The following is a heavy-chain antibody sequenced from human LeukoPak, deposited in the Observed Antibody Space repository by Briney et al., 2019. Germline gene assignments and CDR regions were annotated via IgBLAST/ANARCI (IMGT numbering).Heavy chain of an antibody. Sequence: GGSLRLSCAASGFTFSSYWMSWVRQAPGKGLEWVANIKQDGSEKYYVDSVKGRFTISRDNAESSLFLQMNSLRAEDTAVYYCASFGGYCSSTSCYNYFGPWGQGTLVTVSS. CDR3: ASFGGYCSSTSCYNYFGP. CDR1: GFTFSSYW. J-gene: IGHJ5*02. CDR2: IKQDGSEK. D-gene: IGHD2-2*01. V-gene: IGHV3-7*01.